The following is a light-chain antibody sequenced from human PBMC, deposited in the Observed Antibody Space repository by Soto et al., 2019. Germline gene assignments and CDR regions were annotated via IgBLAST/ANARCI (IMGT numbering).Light chain of an antibody. CDR1: QSFGSW. Sequence: DIQMTQSPSTMSASVGDRVTITCRASQSFGSWLAWYQQKSGRAPKLLIYDASTLESGVPSRFSGSGSGTEFTLTISGLQPDDFATYYCQQYNTYPWAFGPGTKVEVK. V-gene: IGKV1-5*01. CDR2: DAS. CDR3: QQYNTYPWA. J-gene: IGKJ1*01.